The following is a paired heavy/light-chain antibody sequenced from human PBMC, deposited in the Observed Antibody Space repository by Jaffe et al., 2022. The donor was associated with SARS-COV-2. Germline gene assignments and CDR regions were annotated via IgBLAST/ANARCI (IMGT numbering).Heavy chain of an antibody. CDR2: FNPHSGGT. CDR3: ASHVACSNSVCYPESHLDS. Sequence: QVRLVQSGAEVKKPGASVKVSCKASGPSFTGFYIHWVRQAPGHGLEYMGWFNPHSGGTNYAQQFQGRVTMTGDRSITTVYMEINRLRSDDTAVYYCASHVACSNSVCYPESHLDSWGQGTLVTVSS. D-gene: IGHD2-8*01. V-gene: IGHV1-2*02. CDR1: GPSFTGFY. J-gene: IGHJ4*02.
Light chain of an antibody. Sequence: DIVMTQSPDSLAVSLGERATINCKSSQSVFRSSTNKSYLAWYQQKPGQPPKLLINWASTRESGVPDRFSGSGSGTDFTLTFSSLQAEDVAVYYCQQYYRTPLTFGQGTKVEIK. CDR2: WAS. J-gene: IGKJ1*01. CDR3: QQYYRTPLT. V-gene: IGKV4-1*01. CDR1: QSVFRSSTNKSY.